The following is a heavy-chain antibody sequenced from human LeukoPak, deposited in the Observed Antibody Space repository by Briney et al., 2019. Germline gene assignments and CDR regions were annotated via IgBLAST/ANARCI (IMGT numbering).Heavy chain of an antibody. CDR1: GGTFSSYA. V-gene: IGHV1-69*13. D-gene: IGHD1-26*01. CDR3: AIQVGATTYQEK. J-gene: IGHJ4*02. Sequence: SVKVSCKASGGTFSSYAISWVRQAPGQGLEWMGGIIPIFGTANYAQKFRGRVTITADESTSTAYMELSSLRSEDTAVYYCAIQVGATTYQEKWGQGTLVTVSS. CDR2: IIPIFGTA.